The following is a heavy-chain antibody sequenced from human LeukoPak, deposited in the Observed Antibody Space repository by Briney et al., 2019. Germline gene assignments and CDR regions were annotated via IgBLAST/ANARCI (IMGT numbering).Heavy chain of an antibody. CDR1: GGSISSGSYY. D-gene: IGHD4-23*01. CDR3: ARAGVTLSAFDV. Sequence: SETLSLTCTISGGSISSGSYYWSWIRQPAGKGLEWIGRIYTSGSTNYNPSLKSRVTISVDTSKNQFSLKLSSVTAADTAVHYCARAGVTLSAFDVWGQGTMVTVSS. J-gene: IGHJ3*01. CDR2: IYTSGST. V-gene: IGHV4-61*02.